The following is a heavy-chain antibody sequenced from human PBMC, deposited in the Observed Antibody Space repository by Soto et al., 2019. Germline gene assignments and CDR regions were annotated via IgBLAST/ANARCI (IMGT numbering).Heavy chain of an antibody. CDR2: IYYSGST. J-gene: IGHJ4*02. CDR1: DGSISSSSYY. V-gene: IGHV4-39*07. D-gene: IGHD6-6*01. CDR3: ARDLVVAARHLFDY. Sequence: PSETLSLTCTVSDGSISSSSYYWGWIRQPPGKGLEWIGSIYYSGSTYYNPSLKSRVTISVDTSKNQFSLKLSSVTAADTAVYYCARDLVVAARHLFDYWGQGTLVTVSS.